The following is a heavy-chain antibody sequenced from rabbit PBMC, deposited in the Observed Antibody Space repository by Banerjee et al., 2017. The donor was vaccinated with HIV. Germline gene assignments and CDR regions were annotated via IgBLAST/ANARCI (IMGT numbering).Heavy chain of an antibody. J-gene: IGHJ4*01. CDR3: ARSPNDGCGHCSFNL. D-gene: IGHD1-1*01. CDR1: GFSFSNGYV. V-gene: IGHV1S45*01. CDR2: INTITGDT. Sequence: QEQPEESGGDLVKPEGSLTLTCTASGFSFSNGYVMCWVRQAPGKGLEWIACINTITGDTVYATWARGRFTISKASWTTVTLQMTSLTAADTATYFCARSPNDGCGHCSFNLWGQGTLVTVS.